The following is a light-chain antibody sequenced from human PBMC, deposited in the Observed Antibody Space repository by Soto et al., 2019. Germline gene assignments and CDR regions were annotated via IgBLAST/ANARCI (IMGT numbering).Light chain of an antibody. CDR3: SSYTSTSTVV. V-gene: IGLV2-14*03. Sequence: QSALTQPASVSGSPRQSITISCTGTSSDVGGYNYVSWYQHHPGKAPKLMIYDVSNRPSGVSNRFSGSKSDNTASLTISGLQAEDEADYYCSSYTSTSTVVFGGGTKLTVL. CDR2: DVS. J-gene: IGLJ2*01. CDR1: SSDVGGYNY.